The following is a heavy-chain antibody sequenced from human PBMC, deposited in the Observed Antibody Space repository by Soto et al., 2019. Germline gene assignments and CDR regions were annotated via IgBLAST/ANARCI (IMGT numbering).Heavy chain of an antibody. V-gene: IGHV3-49*03. J-gene: IGHJ4*02. CDR2: IRSKAYGGTT. CDR3: TRSRTTIWGSYRTFDY. CDR1: GFTFGDYA. Sequence: GGSLRLSCTACGFTFGDYAMSWFRQAPGKGLEWVGFIRSKAYGGTTEYAASVKGRFTISRDDSKSIAYLQMNSLKTEDTAVYYCTRSRTTIWGSYRTFDYWGQGTLVTVSS. D-gene: IGHD3-16*02.